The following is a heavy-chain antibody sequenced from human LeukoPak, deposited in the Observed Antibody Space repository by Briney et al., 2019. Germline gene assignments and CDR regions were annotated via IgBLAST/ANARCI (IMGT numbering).Heavy chain of an antibody. CDR1: GFTFSSYA. CDR3: AKGHDFWSGYYDY. J-gene: IGHJ4*02. V-gene: IGHV3-43D*04. D-gene: IGHD3-3*01. CDR2: ISWDGGST. Sequence: PGGSLRLSCAASGFTFSSYAMHWVRQAPGKGLEWVSLISWDGGSTYYADSVKGRFTISRDNSKNSLYLQMNSLRAEDTALYYCAKGHDFWSGYYDYWGQGTLVTVSS.